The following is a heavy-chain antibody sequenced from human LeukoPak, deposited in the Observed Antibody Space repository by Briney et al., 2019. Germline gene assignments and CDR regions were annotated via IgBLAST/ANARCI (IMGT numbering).Heavy chain of an antibody. J-gene: IGHJ4*02. Sequence: ASVKVSCKASGYTFTSYGISWVRQAPGQGLEWMGIINPSGGSTSYAQKFQGRVTMTRDTSTSTVYMELSSLRSEDTAVYYCASPRAENGGNTFDYWGQGTLVTVSS. CDR2: INPSGGST. CDR3: ASPRAENGGNTFDY. V-gene: IGHV1-46*01. CDR1: GYTFTSYG. D-gene: IGHD4-23*01.